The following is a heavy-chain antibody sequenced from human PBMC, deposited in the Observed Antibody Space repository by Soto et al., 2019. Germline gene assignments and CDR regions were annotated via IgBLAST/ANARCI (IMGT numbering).Heavy chain of an antibody. CDR3: ARGHNGLNY. D-gene: IGHD1-20*01. J-gene: IGHJ4*02. CDR2: ISNTGSTI. Sequence: PGGSLRLSCAVSGLTFSDFYMSWIRQSPGKGLEWVSFISNTGSTIEYADSVKGRFTISRDNAKNSLFLQMNSLRGEDTAVYYCARGHNGLNYWGQGTLVTVSS. CDR1: GLTFSDFY. V-gene: IGHV3-11*01.